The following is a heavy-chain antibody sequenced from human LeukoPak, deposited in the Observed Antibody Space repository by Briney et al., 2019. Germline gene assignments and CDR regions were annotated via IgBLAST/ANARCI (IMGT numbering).Heavy chain of an antibody. CDR1: GFTFSSYG. J-gene: IGHJ6*04. V-gene: IGHV3-30*18. CDR2: ISYDGSNK. Sequence: PGRSLRFSCAASGFTFSSYGMHWVRQAPGKGLEWAAVISYDGSNKYYADSVKGRFTISRDNSKNTLYLQMNSLRAEDTAVYYCAKGMVRGPYYYYGMDVWGKGTTVTVSS. CDR3: AKGMVRGPYYYYGMDV. D-gene: IGHD3-10*01.